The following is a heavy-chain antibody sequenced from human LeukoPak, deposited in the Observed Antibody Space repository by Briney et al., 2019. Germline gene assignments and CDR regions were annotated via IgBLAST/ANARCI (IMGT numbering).Heavy chain of an antibody. CDR3: ARVGSTLIVDMTGAWFDP. Sequence: SETLSLTCTVSGGSICSYYWSWIRQPPGKGLDWIGYMYPGGTTNYSPSLKSRVTISEDTSKNQFSLKLTSVTAADTAVYYCARVGSTLIVDMTGAWFDPWGQGTLVTVSS. CDR2: MYPGGTT. CDR1: GGSICSYY. D-gene: IGHD3-22*01. J-gene: IGHJ5*02. V-gene: IGHV4-59*01.